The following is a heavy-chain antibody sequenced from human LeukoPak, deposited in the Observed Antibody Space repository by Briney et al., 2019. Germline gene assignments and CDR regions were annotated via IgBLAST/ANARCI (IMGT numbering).Heavy chain of an antibody. CDR2: ISSSSSYI. CDR3: ARADWAATSAFDI. V-gene: IGHV3-21*01. J-gene: IGHJ3*02. Sequence: GGSLRLSCAASGFTFSSYSMNWVRQAPGKGLEWVSSISSSSSYIYYADSVKGRFTISRDNAKNSLYLQMNSLRAEDTAVYYCARADWAATSAFDIWGQGTMVTVSS. CDR1: GFTFSSYS. D-gene: IGHD2-15*01.